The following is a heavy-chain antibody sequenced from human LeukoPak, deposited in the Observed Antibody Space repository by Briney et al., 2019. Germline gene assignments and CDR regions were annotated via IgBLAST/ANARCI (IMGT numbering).Heavy chain of an antibody. CDR3: ARGLSASYDFNWFDS. CDR2: INTSGTT. D-gene: IGHD2/OR15-2a*01. Sequence: SETLSLTCTVSGGSISGYYGSWIRQPAGKGPEWMGRINTSGTTRYDPSLKSRVTMSVDTSKNQFSLKLTSVTAADTAVYYCARGLSASYDFNWFDSWGQGTLVTVSS. V-gene: IGHV4-4*07. CDR1: GGSISGYY. J-gene: IGHJ5*01.